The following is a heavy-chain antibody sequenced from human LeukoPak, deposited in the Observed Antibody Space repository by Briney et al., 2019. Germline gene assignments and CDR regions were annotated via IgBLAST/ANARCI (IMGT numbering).Heavy chain of an antibody. J-gene: IGHJ4*02. CDR1: GGSISSYD. D-gene: IGHD2-21*02. CDR3: ARHGANVLGDFFDY. Sequence: PSETLSLTCTVSGGSISSYDWIWIRQPPGKGLEWIGYIYYTGSTNYNPSLKSRVTISVDTSKNQFSLKLSSVTAADTAVYYCARHGANVLGDFFDYWGQGTLVTVSS. CDR2: IYYTGST. V-gene: IGHV4-59*01.